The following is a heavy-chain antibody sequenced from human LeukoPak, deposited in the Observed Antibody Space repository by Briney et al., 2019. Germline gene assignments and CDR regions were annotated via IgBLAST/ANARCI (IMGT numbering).Heavy chain of an antibody. CDR2: IRSDGSST. CDR3: VRDGMLLACDY. D-gene: IGHD1-26*01. J-gene: IGHJ4*02. CDR1: GFTFSNYW. Sequence: GGSLRLPCAASGFTFSNYWMHWVREARGKGLVWVSRIRSDGSSTSYADSVKGRFTISRDNAKNTLYLQMNSLRAEDTAVYYCVRDGMLLACDYWGQGTLVTVSS. V-gene: IGHV3-74*01.